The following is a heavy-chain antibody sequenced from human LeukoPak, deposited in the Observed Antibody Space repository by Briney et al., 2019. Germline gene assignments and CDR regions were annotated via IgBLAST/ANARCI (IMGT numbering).Heavy chain of an antibody. CDR1: GGSISSYY. J-gene: IGHJ4*02. CDR3: ARGKRDIVVVPAASFDY. CDR2: IYYSGST. D-gene: IGHD2-2*01. Sequence: PSETLSLTCTVSGGSISSYYWSWIRQPPGKGLEWIGYIYYSGSTNYNPSLKSRVTISVDTSKNQFSLKLSSVTAADTAVYYCARGKRDIVVVPAASFDYWGQGTLVTVSS. V-gene: IGHV4-59*01.